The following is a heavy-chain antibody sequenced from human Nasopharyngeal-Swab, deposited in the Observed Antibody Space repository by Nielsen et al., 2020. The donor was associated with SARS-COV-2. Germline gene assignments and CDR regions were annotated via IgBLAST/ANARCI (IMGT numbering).Heavy chain of an antibody. CDR1: GYTFTSYY. V-gene: IGHV1-46*01. Sequence: ASVKVSCKASGYTFTSYYMHWVRQAPGQGLEWMGIINPSGGSTSYAQKFQGRVTVTRDTSTSTVYMELSSLRSEDTAVYYCARELSSGGLDPWGQGTLVTVSS. J-gene: IGHJ5*02. CDR3: ARELSSGGLDP. D-gene: IGHD2-15*01. CDR2: INPSGGST.